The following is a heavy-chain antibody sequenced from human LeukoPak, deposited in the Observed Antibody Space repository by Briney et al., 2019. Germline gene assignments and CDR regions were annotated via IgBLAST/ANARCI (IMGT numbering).Heavy chain of an antibody. CDR1: GGTFSSYA. Sequence: SVKVSCXASGGTFSSYAISWVRQAPGQGLEWMGGIIPIFGTANYAQKFQGRVTITADESTSTAYMELSSLRSEDTAVYYCARDYYGSGSYYNTFDYWGQGTLVTVSS. J-gene: IGHJ4*02. CDR3: ARDYYGSGSYYNTFDY. CDR2: IIPIFGTA. V-gene: IGHV1-69*13. D-gene: IGHD3-10*01.